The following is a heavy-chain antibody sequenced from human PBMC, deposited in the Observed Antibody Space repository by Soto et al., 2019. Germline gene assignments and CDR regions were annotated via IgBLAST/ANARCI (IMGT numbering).Heavy chain of an antibody. CDR1: GGTFSGSA. V-gene: IGHV1-69*01. D-gene: IGHD3-22*01. CDR2: IIPIFGTT. CDR3: ARYPMSDSSGYTYSFDY. Sequence: QVQLVQSGAEVKKPGSSVKVSCKASGGTFSGSAISWVRQAPGQGLEWMGGIIPIFGTTNYAQKFQGRVTITADESTSTASMELSSLRSEDTAVYYCARYPMSDSSGYTYSFDYWGQGTLVTVSS. J-gene: IGHJ4*02.